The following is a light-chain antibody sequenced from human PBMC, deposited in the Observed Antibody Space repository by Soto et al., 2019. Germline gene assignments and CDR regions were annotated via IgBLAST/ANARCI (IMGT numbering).Light chain of an antibody. CDR1: QDISNY. V-gene: IGKV1-33*01. CDR3: QQYDNLPYT. CDR2: DAS. J-gene: IGKJ2*01. Sequence: DIQMTQSPSSLSASVGDRVTITCQASQDISNYLNWYQQKPGKAPKLLIYDASNLETGVPSRFSGSRSGTDFTFTISSLQPEDTATYYCQQYDNLPYTFGQGTKLEIK.